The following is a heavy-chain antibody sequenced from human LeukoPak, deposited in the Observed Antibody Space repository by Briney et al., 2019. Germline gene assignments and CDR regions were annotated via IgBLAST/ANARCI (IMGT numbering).Heavy chain of an antibody. V-gene: IGHV4-59*01. J-gene: IGHJ4*02. CDR2: SYYSGST. CDR3: ARLLRGPPSYFDY. CDR1: GGSISSYY. D-gene: IGHD2-15*01. Sequence: PSETLSLTCTVSGGSISSYYWSWIRQPPGKGLEWIGYSYYSGSTNYNPSLNSRATISVDTPKNQFSLKLSSVTAADTAVYYCARLLRGPPSYFDYWGQGTLVTVSS.